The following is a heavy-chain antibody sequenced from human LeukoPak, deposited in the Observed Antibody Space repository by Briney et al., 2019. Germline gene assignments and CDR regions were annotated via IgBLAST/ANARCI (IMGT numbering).Heavy chain of an antibody. J-gene: IGHJ4*02. CDR3: AKDRGNNYGLFDY. CDR2: ISGSGGST. Sequence: GGSLRLSCAASGFTLTTYGMSWVRQAPGKGLEWVSAISGSGGSTNYADSVKGRFTISRDNSKNTLYLQMNSLRAEDTAVYYCAKDRGNNYGLFDYWGQGTLVTVSS. V-gene: IGHV3-23*01. CDR1: GFTLTTYG. D-gene: IGHD5-18*01.